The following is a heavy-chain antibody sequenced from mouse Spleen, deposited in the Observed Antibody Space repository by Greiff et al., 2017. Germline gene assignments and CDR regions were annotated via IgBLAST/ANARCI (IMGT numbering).Heavy chain of an antibody. Sequence: VQLQQSGAELVMPGASVKLSCKASGYTFTSYWMHWVKQRPGQGLEWIGEIDPSDSYTNYNQKFKGKATLTVDKSSSTAYMQLSSLTSEDSAVYYCARCDYYAMDYWGQGTSVTVSS. V-gene: IGHV1-69*01. CDR1: GYTFTSYW. CDR3: ARCDYYAMDY. CDR2: IDPSDSYT. J-gene: IGHJ4*01.